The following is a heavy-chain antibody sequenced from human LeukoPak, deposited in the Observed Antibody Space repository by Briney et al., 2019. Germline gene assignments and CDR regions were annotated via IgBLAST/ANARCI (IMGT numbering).Heavy chain of an antibody. D-gene: IGHD3-3*01. Sequence: GGSLRLSCAASGLTFSSYVMSWVRQAPGKGLEWVSAISGSGGSTYYADSVEGRFTISRDNSKNTLYLQMNSLRAEDTAVYYCARTIFGVVHLYYYMDVWGKGTTVTVSS. V-gene: IGHV3-23*01. J-gene: IGHJ6*03. CDR3: ARTIFGVVHLYYYMDV. CDR1: GLTFSSYV. CDR2: ISGSGGST.